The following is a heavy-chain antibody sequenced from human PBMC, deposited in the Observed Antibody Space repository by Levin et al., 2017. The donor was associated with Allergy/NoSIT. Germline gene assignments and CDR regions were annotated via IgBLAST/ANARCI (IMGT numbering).Heavy chain of an antibody. CDR3: ARFQFYYGSGSGWFDP. Sequence: SQTLSLTCTVSGGSISSGSYFWTWIRQPAGKGLEWIGRIYTSGSTNYNPSLKSRVTISGDTSKNQFSLKLSSVTAADTAVYYCARFQFYYGSGSGWFDPWGQGTLVTVSS. J-gene: IGHJ5*02. V-gene: IGHV4-61*02. CDR1: GGSISSGSYF. D-gene: IGHD3-10*01. CDR2: IYTSGST.